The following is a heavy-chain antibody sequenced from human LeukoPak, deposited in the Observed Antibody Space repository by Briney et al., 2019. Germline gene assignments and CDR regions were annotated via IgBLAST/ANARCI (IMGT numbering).Heavy chain of an antibody. CDR1: GGSISSHY. CDR2: IYYSGST. J-gene: IGHJ5*02. D-gene: IGHD3-22*01. CDR3: ARCYYYDSSGYLFDP. V-gene: IGHV4-59*11. Sequence: PSETLSLTCTVSGGSISSHYWSWIRQPPGKGLEWIGYIYYSGSTNYNPSLKSRVTISVDTSKNQFSLKLSSETAADTAVYYCARCYYYDSSGYLFDPWGQGTLVTVSS.